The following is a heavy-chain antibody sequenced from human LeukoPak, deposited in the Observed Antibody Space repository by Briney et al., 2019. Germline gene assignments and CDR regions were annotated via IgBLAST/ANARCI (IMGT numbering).Heavy chain of an antibody. CDR1: GGSIGNINYY. CDR2: IYYSGST. Sequence: SETLPLTCTVSGGSIGNINYYWGWIRQPPGKGLEWIGSIYYSGSTYYNPSLKSRVTISVDTAKNQFSLKLSSVTATDTAVYYCARAGGYSGYQYYMDVWGKGTTVTVSS. CDR3: ARAGGYSGYQYYMDV. J-gene: IGHJ6*03. V-gene: IGHV4-39*01. D-gene: IGHD5-12*01.